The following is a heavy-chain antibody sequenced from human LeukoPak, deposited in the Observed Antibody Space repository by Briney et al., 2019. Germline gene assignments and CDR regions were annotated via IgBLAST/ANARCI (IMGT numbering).Heavy chain of an antibody. J-gene: IGHJ4*02. D-gene: IGHD4-17*01. V-gene: IGHV3-53*01. CDR1: GFTVSSNY. CDR3: ARDLYGVSHDY. Sequence: PGGSLRLSCAASGFTVSSNYMNWVRQVPGKGLEWVSVIYSGGSTYYADSVKGRFTISRDNSKNTLYLQMNSLRAEDTAVYYCARDLYGVSHDYWGQGTLVTVSS. CDR2: IYSGGST.